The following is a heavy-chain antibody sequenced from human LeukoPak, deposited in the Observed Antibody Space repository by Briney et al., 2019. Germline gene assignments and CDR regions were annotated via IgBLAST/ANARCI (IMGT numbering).Heavy chain of an antibody. D-gene: IGHD2-15*01. CDR3: ARAKVTIDYYYYMDV. CDR1: GFTFDDYD. CDR2: INWNGDST. Sequence: GGSLRLSCAASGFTFDDYDMGWVSHAPGKGLEWVTGINWNGDSTGYADSVKGRFTISRDNAKNSLFLQMNSLRAEDTALYYCARAKVTIDYYYYMDVWGKGTTVTVSS. J-gene: IGHJ6*03. V-gene: IGHV3-20*04.